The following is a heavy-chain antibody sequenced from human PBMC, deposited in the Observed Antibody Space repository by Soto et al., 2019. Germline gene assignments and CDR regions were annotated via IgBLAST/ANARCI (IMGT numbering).Heavy chain of an antibody. J-gene: IGHJ4*02. CDR2: ISYDGINK. Sequence: QVQLVESGGGVVQPGTSLRLSCAASGFTFRSYAMHWVRQAPGKGLEWVAVISYDGINKYYADSVKGRFTISRDNSKNTLYLQMNNLRAEDTALYHCARDGGSYWGQGTPVIVSS. V-gene: IGHV3-30-3*01. CDR1: GFTFRSYA. D-gene: IGHD3-16*01. CDR3: ARDGGSY.